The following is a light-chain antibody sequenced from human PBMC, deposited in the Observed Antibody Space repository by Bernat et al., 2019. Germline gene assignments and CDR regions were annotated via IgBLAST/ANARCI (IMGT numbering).Light chain of an antibody. Sequence: QSALTQPPSVSGSPGQSVTISCTGTSSDVGSYNRVSWYQQSPGTAPKLMIYELTNRPSGVPDRFSGSKSGNTASLTISGLQAEDEADYYCSSYTSSGTLVVFGGGTKLTVL. CDR3: SSYTSSGTLVV. CDR2: ELT. CDR1: SSDVGSYNR. J-gene: IGLJ2*01. V-gene: IGLV2-18*02.